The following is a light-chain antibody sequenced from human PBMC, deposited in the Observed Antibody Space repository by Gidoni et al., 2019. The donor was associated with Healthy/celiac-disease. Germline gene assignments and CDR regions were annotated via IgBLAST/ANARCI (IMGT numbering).Light chain of an antibody. V-gene: IGLV2-11*01. Sequence: QSALTQPRSVSGSPGQSVTISCTGTSSDVGGYNYVSWYQQHPGKAPKLMIYDVSERPSGVPDRFSGSKSGNMASLTISGLQAEDEAEYYCCSYAGSYTLVFGTGTKVTVL. CDR2: DVS. J-gene: IGLJ1*01. CDR1: SSDVGGYNY. CDR3: CSYAGSYTLV.